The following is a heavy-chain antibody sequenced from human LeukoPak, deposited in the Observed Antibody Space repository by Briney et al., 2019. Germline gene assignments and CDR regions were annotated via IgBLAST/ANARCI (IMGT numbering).Heavy chain of an antibody. CDR2: INHSGST. V-gene: IGHV4-34*01. CDR3: ARGRKGIYYGSGSRNYGMDV. Sequence: SETLSLTCAVYGGSFSGYYWSWIRQPPGKGLEWIGEINHSGSTNYNPSLKSRVTISVDTSKNQFSLKLSSVTAADTAVYYCARGRKGIYYGSGSRNYGMDVWGKGTTVTVSS. CDR1: GGSFSGYY. D-gene: IGHD3-10*01. J-gene: IGHJ6*04.